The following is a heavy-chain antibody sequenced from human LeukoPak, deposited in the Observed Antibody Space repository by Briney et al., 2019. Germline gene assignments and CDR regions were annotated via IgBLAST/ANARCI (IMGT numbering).Heavy chain of an antibody. V-gene: IGHV1-2*02. CDR2: INPNSGGT. CDR3: ARRWLLPHDAFDI. J-gene: IGHJ3*02. D-gene: IGHD3-22*01. Sequence: ASVTVSCKASGYTFTGYYMHWVRQAPGQGLEWMGWINPNSGGTNYAQKFQGRVTMTRDTSISTAYMELSRLRSDDTAVYYCARRWLLPHDAFDIWGQGTMVTVSS. CDR1: GYTFTGYY.